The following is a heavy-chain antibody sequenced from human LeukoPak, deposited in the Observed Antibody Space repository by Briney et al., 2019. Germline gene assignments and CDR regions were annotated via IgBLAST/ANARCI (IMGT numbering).Heavy chain of an antibody. D-gene: IGHD2-2*02. V-gene: IGHV4-39*07. CDR1: GGSFSTSYY. Sequence: SETLSLTCTVSGGSFSTSYYWGWIRQPPGKGLEWIGSIYYSGNTYSNPSLKSRVTISVDRSKNQVSLKLSSVTAADTAVYYCARDGYIRGAFDIWGQGTMVTVSS. J-gene: IGHJ3*02. CDR2: IYYSGNT. CDR3: ARDGYIRGAFDI.